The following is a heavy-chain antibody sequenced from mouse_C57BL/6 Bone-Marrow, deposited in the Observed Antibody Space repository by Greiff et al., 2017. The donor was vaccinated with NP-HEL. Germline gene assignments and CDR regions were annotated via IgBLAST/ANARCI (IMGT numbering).Heavy chain of an antibody. CDR1: GYTFTSYW. D-gene: IGHD2-2*01. J-gene: IGHJ2*01. V-gene: IGHV1-53*01. Sequence: QVQLQQSGTELVKPGASVKLSCKASGYTFTSYWMHWVKQRPGQGLEWIGNINPSNGGTNYNEKFKSKATLTVDKSSSTAYMQLSSLTSEDSAVYYCARGESTMVTTYYWGQGTTLTVSS. CDR3: ARGESTMVTTYY. CDR2: INPSNGGT.